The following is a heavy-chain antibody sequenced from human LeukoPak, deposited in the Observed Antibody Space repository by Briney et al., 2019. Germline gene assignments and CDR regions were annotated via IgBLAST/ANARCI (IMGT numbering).Heavy chain of an antibody. J-gene: IGHJ4*02. D-gene: IGHD2-15*01. Sequence: GGTLRLSCPASGFTFSSYWMSWVRQAPGRGMEWVANIKADGSEKYYVDSLKGRFTISRDNAKNSLYLQMNSLRAEDTAVYYCARDLPSVGGYCSGGSCFDFWGQGTLVTVSS. CDR2: IKADGSEK. CDR1: GFTFSSYW. V-gene: IGHV3-7*01. CDR3: ARDLPSVGGYCSGGSCFDF.